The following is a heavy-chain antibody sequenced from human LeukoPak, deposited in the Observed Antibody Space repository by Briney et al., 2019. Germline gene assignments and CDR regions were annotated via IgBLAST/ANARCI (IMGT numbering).Heavy chain of an antibody. Sequence: GGSLRLSCAASGFTVSSNYMSWVRQAPGKGLEWVSVIYSGGSTYYADSVKGRFTISRDNSKNTLYLQMNSLKTEDTAVYYCTFLREVTNGFLDGYWGQGTLVTVSS. V-gene: IGHV3-53*01. CDR3: TFLREVTNGFLDGY. CDR1: GFTVSSNY. J-gene: IGHJ4*02. D-gene: IGHD2-8*01. CDR2: IYSGGST.